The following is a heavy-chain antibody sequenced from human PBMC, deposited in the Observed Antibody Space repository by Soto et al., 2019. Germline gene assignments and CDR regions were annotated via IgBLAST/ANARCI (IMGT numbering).Heavy chain of an antibody. V-gene: IGHV3-23*01. D-gene: IGHD3-3*01. CDR3: AAILEWFLDAFDI. Sequence: GGSLRLSWAASGFTFSSYAMSWVRQAPGKGLEWVSAISGSGGSTYYADSVKGRFAISRDNSKNTLYLQMNSLRAEDTAVYHRAAILEWFLDAFDIWGQGTMVTVSS. CDR2: ISGSGGST. J-gene: IGHJ3*02. CDR1: GFTFSSYA.